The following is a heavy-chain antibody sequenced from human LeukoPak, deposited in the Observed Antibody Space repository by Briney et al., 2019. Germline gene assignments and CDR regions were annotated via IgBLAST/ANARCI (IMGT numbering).Heavy chain of an antibody. D-gene: IGHD1-1*01. V-gene: IGHV4-4*09. CDR3: ARQAQEGTGNYFDP. Sequence: SETLSLTCTVSSGSISGRYWSWIRQSPGRGLEWIGNIYTSGITKYNPSLNSRVTISIDTSKNRFSLKVTSMTAADTAIYYCARQAQEGTGNYFDPWGRGILVTVSS. CDR1: SGSISGRY. J-gene: IGHJ5*02. CDR2: IYTSGIT.